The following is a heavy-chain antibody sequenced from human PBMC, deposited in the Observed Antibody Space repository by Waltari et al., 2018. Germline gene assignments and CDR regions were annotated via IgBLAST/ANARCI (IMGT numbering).Heavy chain of an antibody. CDR1: GFVFRAYF. CDR2: ISNNDDTI. Sequence: AQLVESGGALVRPGGSLGPSLELSGFVFRAYFMRWLPQAPWNGLELLSYISNNDDTIHYADSVKGRFTISRDNHKRSLYLQMNNLRAEDTAVYYCARFDTYSYDNRGYSGSFDYWGQGALVTVSS. CDR3: ARFDTYSYDNRGYSGSFDY. D-gene: IGHD3-22*01. V-gene: IGHV3-11*01. J-gene: IGHJ4*02.